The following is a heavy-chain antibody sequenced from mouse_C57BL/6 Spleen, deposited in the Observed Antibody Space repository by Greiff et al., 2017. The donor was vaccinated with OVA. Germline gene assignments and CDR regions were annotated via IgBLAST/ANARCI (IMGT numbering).Heavy chain of an antibody. Sequence: VQLQQSGPELVKPGASVKISCKASGYAFSSSWMNWVKQRPGKGLEWIGRIYPGDGDTNYNGKFKGKATLTADKSSSTAYMQLSSLTSEDSAVYFCARDYYGNYGALDYWGQGTTLTVSS. D-gene: IGHD2-1*01. CDR2: IYPGDGDT. CDR3: ARDYYGNYGALDY. V-gene: IGHV1-82*01. J-gene: IGHJ2*01. CDR1: GYAFSSSW.